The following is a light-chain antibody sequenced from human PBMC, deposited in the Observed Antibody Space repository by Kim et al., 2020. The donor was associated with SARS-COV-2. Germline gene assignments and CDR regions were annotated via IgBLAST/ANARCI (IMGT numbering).Light chain of an antibody. CDR1: QSVASD. Sequence: SPGARATMSCRASQSVASDLAWYQQKPGQAPRLLIYGASTRASGVPARFSGSGSGTEFTLTISSLQSEDFAVYYCQQFNNWPPLSFGPGTKVDIK. J-gene: IGKJ3*01. CDR3: QQFNNWPPLS. CDR2: GAS. V-gene: IGKV3-15*01.